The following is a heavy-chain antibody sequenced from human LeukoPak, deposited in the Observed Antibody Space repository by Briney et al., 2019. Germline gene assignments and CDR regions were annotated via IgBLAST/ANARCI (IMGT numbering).Heavy chain of an antibody. D-gene: IGHD3-3*01. CDR3: AKDLSVHITIFGVVIDGLDY. J-gene: IGHJ4*02. CDR2: ISGSGGST. Sequence: QPGGSLRLSCAASGFTFSSYAMSWVRQAPGKGLEWVSAISGSGGSTYYADSVKGRFTISRDNSKNTLYLQMNSLRAEDTAVYYCAKDLSVHITIFGVVIDGLDYWGQGTLVTVSS. V-gene: IGHV3-23*01. CDR1: GFTFSSYA.